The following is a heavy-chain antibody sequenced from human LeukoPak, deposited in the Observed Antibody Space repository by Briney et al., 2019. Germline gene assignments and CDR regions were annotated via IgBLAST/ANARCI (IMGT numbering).Heavy chain of an antibody. CDR3: ARGTSPIV. Sequence: GGSLRLSCAASGFTFSSFEINWVRQAPGKGLEWVSYISSSGHTIYYADSVKGRFTISRDNAKNSLYLQMNSLRAEDTAVYYCARGTSPIVWGQGTLLTVSS. J-gene: IGHJ3*01. CDR1: GFTFSSFE. CDR2: ISSSGHTI. V-gene: IGHV3-48*03.